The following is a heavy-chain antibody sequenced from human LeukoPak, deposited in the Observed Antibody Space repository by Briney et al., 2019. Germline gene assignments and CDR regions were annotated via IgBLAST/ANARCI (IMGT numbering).Heavy chain of an antibody. J-gene: IGHJ5*02. CDR2: IDPSDSYT. CDR3: ARHPMITFGGVIVIGPWFDP. CDR1: GYSFTSYW. V-gene: IGHV5-10-1*01. Sequence: GESLKISCKGSGYSFTSYWISWVRQMPGKGLEWMGRIDPSDSYTNYSPSSQGHVTISADKSISTAYLQWSSLKASDTAMYYCARHPMITFGGVIVIGPWFDPWGQGTLVTVSS. D-gene: IGHD3-16*02.